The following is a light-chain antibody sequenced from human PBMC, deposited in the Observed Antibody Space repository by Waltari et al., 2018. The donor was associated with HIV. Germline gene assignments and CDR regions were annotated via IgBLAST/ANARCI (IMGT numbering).Light chain of an antibody. CDR1: SSDVGGYNY. CDR2: DVS. J-gene: IGLJ3*02. Sequence: QSALTQPASVSGSPGQSITISCTGTSSDVGGYNYVSWYQQHPGKVPKVMIYDVSKRPSGVSNRFSGSKSGNTASLTISGLQAEDEADYYCCSYVGSSTWVFGGGTKLTVL. V-gene: IGLV2-23*02. CDR3: CSYVGSSTWV.